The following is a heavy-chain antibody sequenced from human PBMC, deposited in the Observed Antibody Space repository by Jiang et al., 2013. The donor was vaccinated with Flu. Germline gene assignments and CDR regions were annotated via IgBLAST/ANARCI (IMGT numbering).Heavy chain of an antibody. V-gene: IGHV6-1*01. CDR3: ARDSRPAVGAQGDGFDI. Sequence: SQTLSLTCAISGDSVSSNSAAWNWIRQSPSRGLEWLGRTYYKSKWSNNYAVSVKSRITINPDTSKNQFSLQLNSVTPEDTAIYYCARDSRPAVGAQGDGFDIWGQGTKVTVSS. D-gene: IGHD1-26*01. CDR2: TYYKSKWSN. J-gene: IGHJ3*02. CDR1: GDSVSSNSAA.